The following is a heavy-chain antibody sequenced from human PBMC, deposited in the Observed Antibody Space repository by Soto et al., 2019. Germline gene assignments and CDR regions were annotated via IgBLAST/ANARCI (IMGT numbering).Heavy chain of an antibody. CDR1: GYTLTELS. Sequence: ASVKVSCKVSGYTLTELSMHWVRQAPGEGLEWMGGFDPEDGETIYAQKFQGRVTMTEDTSTDTAYMELSSLRSEDTAVYYCATGPARYSSSWYKDYWGQGTLVTVSS. CDR3: ATGPARYSSSWYKDY. V-gene: IGHV1-24*01. CDR2: FDPEDGET. J-gene: IGHJ4*02. D-gene: IGHD6-13*01.